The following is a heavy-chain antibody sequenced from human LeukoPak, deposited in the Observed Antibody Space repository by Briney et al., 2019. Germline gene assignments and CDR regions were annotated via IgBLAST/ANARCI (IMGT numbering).Heavy chain of an antibody. CDR3: ASHLYCSSTSCPDY. Sequence: PGGSLRLSCAASGFTFSSYSMNWVRQAPGKGLEWVSSISSSSNYIYYADSVKGRFTISRDNAKNSLYLQMNSLRAEDTAVYYCASHLYCSSTSCPDYWGQGTLVTVSS. CDR1: GFTFSSYS. J-gene: IGHJ4*02. V-gene: IGHV3-21*01. CDR2: ISSSSNYI. D-gene: IGHD2-2*01.